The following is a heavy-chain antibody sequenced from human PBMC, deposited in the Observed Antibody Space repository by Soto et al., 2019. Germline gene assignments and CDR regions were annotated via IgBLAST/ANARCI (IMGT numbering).Heavy chain of an antibody. CDR2: VNPSGGHT. Sequence: QMQLMQSGAEVKKPGASVKVSCKASGDTFTDYYIHWVRQAPGQGLEWMGTVNPSGGHTTYAQHLLGRVNMTSDTSISTLYKKLTSLTSEDTALYYCARGGHVVVVTAALDYWGQGTLVTVSS. D-gene: IGHD2-21*02. J-gene: IGHJ4*02. CDR1: GDTFTDYY. V-gene: IGHV1-46*01. CDR3: ARGGHVVVVTAALDY.